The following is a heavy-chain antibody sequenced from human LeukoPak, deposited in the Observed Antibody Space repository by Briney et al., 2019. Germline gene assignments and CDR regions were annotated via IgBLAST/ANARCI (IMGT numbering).Heavy chain of an antibody. V-gene: IGHV1-18*01. CDR3: ARASAVVAASFSGYYYYMDV. J-gene: IGHJ6*03. D-gene: IGHD2-15*01. CDR2: ISAYNGNT. CDR1: GYTFTSYG. Sequence: ASVKVSCKASGYTFTSYGISWVRQAPGQGLEWMGWISAYNGNTNYAQKLQGRVTMTTDTSTSTAYMELRSLRSDDTAVYYCARASAVVAASFSGYYYYMDVWGKGTTVTVSS.